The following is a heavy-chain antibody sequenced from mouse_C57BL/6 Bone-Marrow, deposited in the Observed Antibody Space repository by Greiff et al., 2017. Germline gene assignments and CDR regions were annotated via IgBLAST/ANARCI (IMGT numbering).Heavy chain of an antibody. CDR1: GYAFTNYL. CDR2: INPGSGGT. J-gene: IGHJ2*01. V-gene: IGHV1-54*01. D-gene: IGHD2-2*01. Sequence: VQLQQSGAELVRPGTSVKVSCKASGYAFTNYLIEWVKQRPGPGLEWIGVINPGSGGTNYNEKFKGKATLTADKSSSTAYMQLSSLTSEDSAVYFCARMVKGYWGQGTTLTVSS. CDR3: ARMVKGY.